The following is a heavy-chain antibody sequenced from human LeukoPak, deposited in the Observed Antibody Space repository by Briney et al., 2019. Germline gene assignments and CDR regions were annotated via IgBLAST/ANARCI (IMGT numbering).Heavy chain of an antibody. Sequence: SETLSLTCTVSGGSISSSSYYWGWVRQPPGKGLEWIGSIYYSGSTYYNPSLKSRVTISVDTSKNQFSLKLSSVTAADTAVYYCASVIVVVPAAIFWFDPWGQGTLVTVSS. J-gene: IGHJ5*02. CDR2: IYYSGST. CDR1: GGSISSSSYY. CDR3: ASVIVVVPAAIFWFDP. V-gene: IGHV4-39*01. D-gene: IGHD2-2*01.